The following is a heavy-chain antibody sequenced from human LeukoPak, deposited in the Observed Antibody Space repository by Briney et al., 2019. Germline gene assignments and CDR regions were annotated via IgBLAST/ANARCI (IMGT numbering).Heavy chain of an antibody. Sequence: ASVKVSCKASGGTFSNYAINWVRQSTGQGLEWMGWMNPNSGNTGYAQKFQGRVTITRNTSISTAYMELSSLRSEDTAVYYCASIPLTTGTTWDPWGQGTLVTVSS. CDR2: MNPNSGNT. CDR1: GGTFSNYA. CDR3: ASIPLTTGTTWDP. V-gene: IGHV1-8*01. J-gene: IGHJ5*02. D-gene: IGHD1-1*01.